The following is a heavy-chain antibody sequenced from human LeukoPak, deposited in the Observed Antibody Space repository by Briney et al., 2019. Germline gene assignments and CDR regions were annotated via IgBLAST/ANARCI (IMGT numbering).Heavy chain of an antibody. D-gene: IGHD4-23*01. J-gene: IGHJ4*02. V-gene: IGHV1-2*02. CDR3: ARDQATVATPWWDH. CDR2: INGNSGDT. CDR1: GYTFTGYY. Sequence: GASVKVSCKASGYTFTGYYVHWVRQAPGQGLEWMGWINGNSGDTNYAQKFQGRVTMTRDTSISTAYMELSRLRSDDTAIYFCARDQATVATPWWDHWGQGTLVTVSS.